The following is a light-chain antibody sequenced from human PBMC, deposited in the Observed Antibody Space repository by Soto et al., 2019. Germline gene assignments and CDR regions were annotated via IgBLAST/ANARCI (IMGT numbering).Light chain of an antibody. V-gene: IGLV2-8*01. CDR2: EVN. Sequence: QSALTQPPSESGSPQKPVTVSCTGTRSDVGGYNYVSWYQQHTGRAPKLMIFEVNKRPSGVPDRFSGSKSGNTASLTVSGLQTEDEADYYCTSFAGINNFVVFGGGTTLTVL. J-gene: IGLJ2*01. CDR3: TSFAGINNFVV. CDR1: RSDVGGYNY.